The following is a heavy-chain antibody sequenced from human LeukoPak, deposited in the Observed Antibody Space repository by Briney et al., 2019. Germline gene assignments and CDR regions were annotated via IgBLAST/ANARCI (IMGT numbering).Heavy chain of an antibody. J-gene: IGHJ5*02. D-gene: IGHD6-19*01. V-gene: IGHV4-34*01. CDR1: GGSFSGYY. Sequence: PSETLSLTCAVYGGSFSGYYWSWIRQPPGKGLEWIGEINHSGSTNYNPSLKSRVTISVDTSKNQFSLKLSSVTAADTAVYYCARDSHSSGWRSWFDPWGQRTLVTVSS. CDR2: INHSGST. CDR3: ARDSHSSGWRSWFDP.